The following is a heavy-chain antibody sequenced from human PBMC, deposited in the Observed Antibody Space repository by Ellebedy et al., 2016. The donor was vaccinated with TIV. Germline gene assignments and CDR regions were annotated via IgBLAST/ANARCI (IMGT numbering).Heavy chain of an antibody. V-gene: IGHV3-64D*06. CDR1: GFTFSSYA. J-gene: IGHJ6*02. CDR2: ISNDGGST. D-gene: IGHD2-2*01. CDR3: VKAPGYSSSWHNYYYYGMDV. Sequence: PGGSLRLSCSVSGFTFSSYAMHWVRQAPGKGLQYVSGISNDGGSTYYADSVKDRFTIYRDISRNTLYLQMSSVRPEDTGVYYCVKAPGYSSSWHNYYYYGMDVWGQGTTVTVSS.